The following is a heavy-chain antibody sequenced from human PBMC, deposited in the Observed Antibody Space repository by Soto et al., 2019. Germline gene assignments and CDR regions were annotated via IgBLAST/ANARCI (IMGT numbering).Heavy chain of an antibody. J-gene: IGHJ5*02. CDR2: MYYSGST. CDR3: ARDSWPGDGYNLSWFDP. V-gene: IGHV4-39*02. D-gene: IGHD5-12*01. Sequence: SETLSLTCTVSGGSISSSTYSWGWIRQPPGKGLEWIGSMYYSGSTNYNPSLKSRVTMTTDTSTSTAYMELRSLRSDDTAVYYCARDSWPGDGYNLSWFDPWGQGTLVTVSS. CDR1: GGSISSSTYS.